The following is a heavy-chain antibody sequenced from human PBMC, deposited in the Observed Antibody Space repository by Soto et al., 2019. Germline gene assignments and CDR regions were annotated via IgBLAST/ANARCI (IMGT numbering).Heavy chain of an antibody. J-gene: IGHJ5*02. V-gene: IGHV4-34*01. CDR3: ARGDGLVDP. CDR2: INHSGST. CDR1: GGSFRGYY. Sequence: QVQLQQWGAGLLKPSETLSLTCAVYGGSFRGYYWSWIRQPPGKGLEWIGEINHSGSTNYNPSLKSRVTISVDTSKNQFSLKLSSVTAADTAVYYCARGDGLVDPWGQGTLVTVSS.